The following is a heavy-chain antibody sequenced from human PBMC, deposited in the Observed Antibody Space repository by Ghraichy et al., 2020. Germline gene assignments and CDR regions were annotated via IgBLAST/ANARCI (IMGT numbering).Heavy chain of an antibody. V-gene: IGHV4-34*01. D-gene: IGHD6-13*01. J-gene: IGHJ6*02. CDR2: INHSGST. Sequence: ESLNISCAVYGGSFSGYYWSWIRQPPGKGLEWIGEINHSGSTNYNPSLKSRVTISVDTSKNQFSLKLNSVTAADTAVYYCARDVIAAAEYYYYYYGMDVWGQGTTVTVSS. CDR3: ARDVIAAAEYYYYYYGMDV. CDR1: GGSFSGYY.